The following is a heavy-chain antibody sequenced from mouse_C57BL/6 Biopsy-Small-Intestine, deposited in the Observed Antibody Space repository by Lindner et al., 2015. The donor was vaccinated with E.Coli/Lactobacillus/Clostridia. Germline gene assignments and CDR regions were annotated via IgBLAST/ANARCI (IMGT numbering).Heavy chain of an antibody. D-gene: IGHD1-1*01. V-gene: IGHV1S134*01. J-gene: IGHJ4*01. CDR3: VRELSLGEVITFAY. CDR1: GYTFITYG. CDR2: ISAYNGNT. Sequence: SVKVSCKTSGYTFITYGISWVRQAPGQGLEWVGWISAYNGNTNYAQNLQGRVILTRDTSTSTVYMELRSLTSGDTAMYYCVRELSLGEVITFAYWGQGTLVSVSS.